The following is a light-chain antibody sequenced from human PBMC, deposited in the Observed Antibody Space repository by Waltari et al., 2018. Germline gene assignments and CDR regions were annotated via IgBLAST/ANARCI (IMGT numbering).Light chain of an antibody. CDR1: QSVSSNY. J-gene: IGKJ1*01. Sequence: EIVLTQSPGTLSLSPGERATLSCRASQSVSSNYLAWYQQKPGQAPRLLIYGASSRATGIPDRFSGSGSGTAVTLTISRLEPDDFAVYYCQEYDDSPPWTFGQGTKVEIK. CDR2: GAS. CDR3: QEYDDSPPWT. V-gene: IGKV3-20*01.